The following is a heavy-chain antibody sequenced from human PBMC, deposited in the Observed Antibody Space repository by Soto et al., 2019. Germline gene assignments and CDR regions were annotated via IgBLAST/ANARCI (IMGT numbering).Heavy chain of an antibody. CDR3: AKNLAVVPAAILDY. J-gene: IGHJ4*02. V-gene: IGHV3-30*18. CDR1: GFTFSSYG. CDR2: ISYDGSNK. Sequence: GGSLRLSCAASGFTFSSYGMHWVRQAPGKGLEWVAVISYDGSNKYYADSVKGRFTISRDNSKNTLYLQMNSLRAEDMAVYYCAKNLAVVPAAILDYWGQGTLVTVSS. D-gene: IGHD2-2*02.